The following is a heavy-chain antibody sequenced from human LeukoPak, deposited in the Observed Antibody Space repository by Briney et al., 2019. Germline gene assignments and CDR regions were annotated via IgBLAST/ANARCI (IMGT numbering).Heavy chain of an antibody. J-gene: IGHJ4*02. Sequence: GGSLRLSCAASGFTISSYSMNWVRRAPGKGLEWLSYIDSETYGNTIYYPHTVKGRFTISRDNAKNSLYLQMDGLRDEDTAVYYCARMLGLYYYDSSGYQTDWGQGTLVTVSS. CDR2: IDSETYGNTI. CDR1: GFTISSYS. V-gene: IGHV3-48*02. CDR3: ARMLGLYYYDSSGYQTD. D-gene: IGHD3-22*01.